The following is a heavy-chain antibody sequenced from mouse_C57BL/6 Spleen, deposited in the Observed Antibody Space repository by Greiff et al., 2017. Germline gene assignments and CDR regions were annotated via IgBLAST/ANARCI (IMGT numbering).Heavy chain of an antibody. J-gene: IGHJ1*03. CDR1: GYTFTSYW. CDR3: ARSDRTGWYVDV. V-gene: IGHV1-64*01. Sequence: QVQLQQPGAELVKPGASVKLSCKASGYTFTSYWMHWVKQRPGQGLEWIGMIHPNSGSTNYNEKFKSKATLTVDKSSSTAYMQLSGLTSEDSAVYYCARSDRTGWYVDVWGTGTTVTVSS. CDR2: IHPNSGST. D-gene: IGHD4-1*01.